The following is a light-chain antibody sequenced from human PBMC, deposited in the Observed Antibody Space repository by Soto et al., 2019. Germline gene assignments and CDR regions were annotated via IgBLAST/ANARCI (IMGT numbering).Light chain of an antibody. CDR2: AAS. CDR1: QSVSNN. Sequence: EILMTQSPATLSVSPGDRATLSCRASQSVSNNLAWYQQRPGQAPRLLIYAASTRATGTPARFSGSGSGTEFTLTITSLQSEDFAVYYCQQYNTWPPITFGQGTKVDIK. CDR3: QQYNTWPPIT. V-gene: IGKV3-15*01. J-gene: IGKJ1*01.